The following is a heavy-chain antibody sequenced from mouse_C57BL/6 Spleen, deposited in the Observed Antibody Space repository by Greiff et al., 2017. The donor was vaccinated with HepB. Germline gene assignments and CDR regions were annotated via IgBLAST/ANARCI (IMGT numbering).Heavy chain of an antibody. J-gene: IGHJ4*01. CDR1: GFSLTSYA. Sequence: VKLQESGPGLVAPSQSLSITCTVSGFSLTSYAISWVRQPPGKGLEWLGVIWTGGGTNYNSALKSRLSISKDNSKSQVFLKMNSLQTDDTARYYWARCYYSNSLYYAMDYWGQGTSVTVSS. CDR2: IWTGGGT. V-gene: IGHV2-9-1*01. CDR3: ARCYYSNSLYYAMDY. D-gene: IGHD2-5*01.